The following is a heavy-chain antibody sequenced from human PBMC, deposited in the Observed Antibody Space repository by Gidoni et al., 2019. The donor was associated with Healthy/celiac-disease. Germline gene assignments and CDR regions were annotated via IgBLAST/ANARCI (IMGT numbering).Heavy chain of an antibody. Sequence: EVQLVESGGGLVKPGGSLRLSCAASGFTFSSYSMNWVRQAPGKGLEWVSSISSSSSYIYYADSVKGRFTISRDNAKNSLYLQMNSLRAEDTAVYYCARLGAEQWLVRGEETIDYWGQGTLVTVSS. D-gene: IGHD6-19*01. CDR2: ISSSSSYI. CDR1: GFTFSSYS. CDR3: ARLGAEQWLVRGEETIDY. V-gene: IGHV3-21*01. J-gene: IGHJ4*02.